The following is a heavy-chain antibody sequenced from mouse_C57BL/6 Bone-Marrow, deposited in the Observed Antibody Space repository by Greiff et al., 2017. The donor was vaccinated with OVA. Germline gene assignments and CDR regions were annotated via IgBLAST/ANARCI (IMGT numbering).Heavy chain of an antibody. V-gene: IGHV1-20*01. CDR3: ARVCGNYFDY. CDR2: INPYNGDT. Sequence: EVQRVESGPELVKPGDSVKISCKASGYSFTGYFMNWVMQSHGKSLEWIGRINPYNGDTFYNQKFKGKATLTVDKSSSTAHMELRSLTSEDSAVYYCARVCGNYFDYWGQGTTLTVSS. CDR1: GYSFTGYF. D-gene: IGHD1-1*02. J-gene: IGHJ2*01.